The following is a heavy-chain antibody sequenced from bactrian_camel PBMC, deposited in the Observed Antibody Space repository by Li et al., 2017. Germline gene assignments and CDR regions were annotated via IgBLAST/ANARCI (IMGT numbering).Heavy chain of an antibody. V-gene: IGHV3S1*01. CDR1: GYAFSRYS. J-gene: IGHJ4*01. CDR3: AAFRSLCSRVTMVPGPRELTY. D-gene: IGHD5*01. Sequence: HVQLVESGGDSVQAGGSLRLSCAASGYAFSRYSMAWFRQRPGKEREGVASIYTTDGSTYYVDSVKGRFTISLDNARNTLYLQMNSLKPEDNAMYYCAAFRSLCSRVTMVPGPRELTYWGRGTQVTVS. CDR2: IYTTDGST.